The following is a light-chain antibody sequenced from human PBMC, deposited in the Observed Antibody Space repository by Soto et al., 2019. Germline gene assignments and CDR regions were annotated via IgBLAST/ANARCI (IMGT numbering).Light chain of an antibody. CDR2: DAS. CDR1: QSVSSY. CDR3: QNYNRAPIT. J-gene: IGKJ5*01. Sequence: EIVLTQSPATLSLSPGERATLSCRASQSVSSYLAWYQQKPGQAPRLLIYDASTRAIGIPARFSGGGSGTNFTLTISSLQPGDVGTYYCQNYNRAPITFGQGTRLEIK. V-gene: IGKV3-11*01.